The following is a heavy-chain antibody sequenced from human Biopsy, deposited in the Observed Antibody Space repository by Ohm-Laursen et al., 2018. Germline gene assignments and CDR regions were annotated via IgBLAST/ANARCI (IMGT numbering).Heavy chain of an antibody. V-gene: IGHV4-31*01. D-gene: IGHD3-22*01. J-gene: IGHJ5*02. CDR2: IFNSANT. Sequence: TLSLTCTVSGGSISSGGSYQSWIRQRPGKGLEWIGYIFNSANTYYNPSLKNLITISGDTSKNQFSLKLNSVTAADTAVYYCARGDYFDSNGYFWFDPWGQGTLVTVSS. CDR3: ARGDYFDSNGYFWFDP. CDR1: GGSISSGGSY.